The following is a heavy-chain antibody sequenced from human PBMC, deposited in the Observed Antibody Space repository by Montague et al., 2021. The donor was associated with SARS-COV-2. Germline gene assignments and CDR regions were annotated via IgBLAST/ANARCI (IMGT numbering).Heavy chain of an antibody. CDR1: GGSFSGHY. D-gene: IGHD3-16*02. V-gene: IGHV4-34*01. CDR2: INHSGST. Sequence: SETLSLTCAVYGGSFSGHYWTWIRQPPGKGLEWIGEINHSGSTNXNPSLKSRVTISVDTSKNQFSLKLRSVTAADTAVYYCARGQPPRITFGGIISYGLDVWGQGTTVTVSS. J-gene: IGHJ6*02. CDR3: ARGQPPRITFGGIISYGLDV.